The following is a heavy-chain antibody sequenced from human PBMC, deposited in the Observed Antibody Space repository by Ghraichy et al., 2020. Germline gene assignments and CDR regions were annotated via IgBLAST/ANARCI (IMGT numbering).Heavy chain of an antibody. V-gene: IGHV4-38-2*02. CDR2: ISQTGRS. CDR3: ARYCNYHDSAGYSNRAFDI. CDR1: GESINSASCY. J-gene: IGHJ3*02. D-gene: IGHD3-22*01. Sequence: SETLSLTCTVSGESINSASCYWGWLRQPQPPGKGLEWIATISQTGRSYSNPSLWSRVSISIDASDQFSLKLGSVTAADTAVFYCARYCNYHDSAGYSNRAFDIWGLGTMVTVSS.